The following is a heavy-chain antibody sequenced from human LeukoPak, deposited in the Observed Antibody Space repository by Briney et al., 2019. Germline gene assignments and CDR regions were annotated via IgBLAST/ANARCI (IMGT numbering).Heavy chain of an antibody. Sequence: ASVKVSCKASGFTFINYYMHWVRQAPGQGLEWLGIINLSGGSTHYPQKFQDTATMTRDTSTSTVYMELSSLRSEDTAVYYCARDLDYGEKSEDYWGQGTLVTVSS. V-gene: IGHV1-46*01. CDR1: GFTFINYY. D-gene: IGHD4/OR15-4a*01. CDR2: INLSGGST. CDR3: ARDLDYGEKSEDY. J-gene: IGHJ4*02.